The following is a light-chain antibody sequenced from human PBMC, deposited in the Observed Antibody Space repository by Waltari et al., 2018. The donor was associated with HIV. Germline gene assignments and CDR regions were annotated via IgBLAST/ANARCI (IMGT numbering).Light chain of an antibody. V-gene: IGLV2-14*03. J-gene: IGLJ2*01. CDR2: DVT. CDR3: SSYTTSNTVV. Sequence: QSVLTQPASVSGSPGQSITLSCSGTSTDISTSDFVSWYQKHPAKAPKLLIYDVTARPSGVSRRFSCSKSGSTASLTISSIQADDEADYYCSSYTTSNTVVFGPGTKLSVL. CDR1: STDISTSDF.